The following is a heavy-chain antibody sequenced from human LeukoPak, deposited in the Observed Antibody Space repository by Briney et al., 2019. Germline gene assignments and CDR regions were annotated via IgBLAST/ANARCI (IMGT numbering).Heavy chain of an antibody. CDR3: ARAVYGLFDY. D-gene: IGHD5/OR15-5a*01. CDR2: ISHSGST. J-gene: IGHJ4*02. V-gene: IGHV4-34*01. Sequence: PSETLSLTCAVYGGSFSGYYRSWIRQPPGKGLEWIGEISHSGSTNYNPSLKSRVTISVDTSKNQFSLKLSSVTAADTAVYYCARAVYGLFDYWGQGTLVTVSS. CDR1: GGSFSGYY.